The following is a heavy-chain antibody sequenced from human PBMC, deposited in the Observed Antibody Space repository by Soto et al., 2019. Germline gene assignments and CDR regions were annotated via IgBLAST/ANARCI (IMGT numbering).Heavy chain of an antibody. Sequence: GGSLRLSCAASGFTFSSYAMSWVRQAPGKGLEWVSAISGSGGSTYYADSVKGRFTISRDNSKNTLYLQMNSLRAEDTAVYYCAKGAPDIVVVVAALFDYWGQGTLVTVSS. CDR1: GFTFSSYA. CDR2: ISGSGGST. D-gene: IGHD2-15*01. V-gene: IGHV3-23*01. J-gene: IGHJ4*02. CDR3: AKGAPDIVVVVAALFDY.